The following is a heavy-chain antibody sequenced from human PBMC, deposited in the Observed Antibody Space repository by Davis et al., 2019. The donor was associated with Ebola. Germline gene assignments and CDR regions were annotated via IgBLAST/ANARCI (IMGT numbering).Heavy chain of an antibody. Sequence: SETLSLTCAVYGGSFSGYYWSWIRQPPGKGLEWIGEINHSGSTNYNPSLKSRVTISVDTSKNHFSLKLSSVTAADTAVYYCARWPPLRVWYYGMDVWGQGTTVTVSS. CDR1: GGSFSGYY. CDR2: INHSGST. CDR3: ARWPPLRVWYYGMDV. J-gene: IGHJ6*02. D-gene: IGHD2-21*01. V-gene: IGHV4-34*01.